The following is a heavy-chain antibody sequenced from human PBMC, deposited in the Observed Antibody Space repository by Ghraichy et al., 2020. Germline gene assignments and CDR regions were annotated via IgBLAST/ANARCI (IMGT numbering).Heavy chain of an antibody. D-gene: IGHD2-2*01. CDR3: ARGDRFVVVPAAFDP. CDR1: GGSFSGYY. V-gene: IGHV4-34*01. J-gene: IGHJ5*02. CDR2: INHSGST. Sequence: SETLSLTCAVYGGSFSGYYWSWIRQPPGKGLEWIGEINHSGSTNYNPSLKSRVTISVDTSKNQFSLKLSSVTAADTAVYYCARGDRFVVVPAAFDPWGQGTLVTVSS.